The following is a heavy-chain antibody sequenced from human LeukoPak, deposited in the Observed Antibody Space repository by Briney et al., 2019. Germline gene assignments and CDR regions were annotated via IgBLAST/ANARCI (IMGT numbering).Heavy chain of an antibody. J-gene: IGHJ4*02. V-gene: IGHV3-48*01. CDR1: GFTFSTYS. CDR3: ARDSRDYVWGSYRRRYFDY. CDR2: ISSSSSTI. D-gene: IGHD3-16*02. Sequence: GRSLRLSCAASGFTFSTYSMDWIRQAPGKGLEWVSYISSSSSTIYYADSVKGRFTISRDNAKNSLYLQMNSLRAEDTAVYYCARDSRDYVWGSYRRRYFDYWGQGTLVTVSS.